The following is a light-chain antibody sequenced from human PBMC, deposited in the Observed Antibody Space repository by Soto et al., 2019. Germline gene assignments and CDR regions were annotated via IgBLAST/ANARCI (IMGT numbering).Light chain of an antibody. Sequence: EIVLTQSPGTLSLSPGDTATLSCRASQTITNNFLAWYQQKPGQAPRLLIFAASTRATGIPDRFSGSGSGPDFTLSVSRLEPSDVAVYFCQQYVDSFRTFGGGTRVEIK. J-gene: IGKJ4*01. CDR3: QQYVDSFRT. CDR2: AAS. CDR1: QTITNNF. V-gene: IGKV3-20*01.